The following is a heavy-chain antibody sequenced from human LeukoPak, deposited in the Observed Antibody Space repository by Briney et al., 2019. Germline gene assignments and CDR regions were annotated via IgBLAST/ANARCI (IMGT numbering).Heavy chain of an antibody. Sequence: SETLSLTCTVSGGSISSGGYYWSWIRQHPGKGLEWIGYIYYSGSTYCNPSLKSRVTISVDTSKNQFSLKLSSVTAADTAVYYCARAPGYSSSWLFDYWGQGTLVTVSS. CDR3: ARAPGYSSSWLFDY. J-gene: IGHJ4*02. D-gene: IGHD6-13*01. CDR2: IYYSGST. V-gene: IGHV4-31*03. CDR1: GGSISSGGYY.